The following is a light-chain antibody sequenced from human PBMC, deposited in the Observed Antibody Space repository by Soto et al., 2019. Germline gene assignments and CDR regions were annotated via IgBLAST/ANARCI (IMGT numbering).Light chain of an antibody. J-gene: IGKJ1*01. CDR2: QVS. V-gene: IGKV2-24*01. Sequence: IVMTQTPLSSRVTLGQPASISCRSSQSLVQSDGNTYLSWLQVRPGQPPRLLIYQVSNRITGVTDRFTGSGTGTDFTRKISRVEHEYVGVYYCVQGAETGTFCQGTTVEI. CDR3: VQGAETGT. CDR1: QSLVQSDGNTY.